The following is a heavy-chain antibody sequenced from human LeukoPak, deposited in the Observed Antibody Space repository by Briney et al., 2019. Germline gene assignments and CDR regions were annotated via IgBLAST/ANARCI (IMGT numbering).Heavy chain of an antibody. J-gene: IGHJ3*02. D-gene: IGHD4-23*01. V-gene: IGHV3-74*01. Sequence: EGSLRLSCAASGFSFSSYWMHWVRQAPGMGLVWVARIKSAGSSTDYADSVKGRFTISRDNSKNTLYLQMNSLRAEDTAVYYCTRDLGGNGAFDIWGQGTMVTVSS. CDR2: IKSAGSST. CDR1: GFSFSSYW. CDR3: TRDLGGNGAFDI.